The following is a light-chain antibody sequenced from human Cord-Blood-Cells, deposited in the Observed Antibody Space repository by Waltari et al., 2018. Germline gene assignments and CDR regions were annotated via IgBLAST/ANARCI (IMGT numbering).Light chain of an antibody. CDR1: SLSSYY. Sequence: SSELTQDPAVSVALGQTVRITCQGDSLSSYYASWYQQKPGQAPVLVIYGKNNRPSGIPDRFSGSSSGNTASLTITGAQAEDEADYYCNSRDSSGNHLVFGGGTNLTVL. V-gene: IGLV3-19*01. CDR2: GKN. J-gene: IGLJ3*02. CDR3: NSRDSSGNHLV.